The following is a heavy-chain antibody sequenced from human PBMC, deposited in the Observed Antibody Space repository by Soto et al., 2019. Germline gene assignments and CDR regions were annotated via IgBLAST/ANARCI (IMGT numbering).Heavy chain of an antibody. Sequence: GGSLRLSCAASGFTFSSYAMHWVRQAPGKGLEWVAVISYDGSNKYYADSVKGRFTISRDNSKNTLYLQMNSLRAEDTAVYYCARDRGGIAAAAYYFDYWGQGTLVTVSS. D-gene: IGHD6-13*01. V-gene: IGHV3-30-3*01. J-gene: IGHJ4*02. CDR3: ARDRGGIAAAAYYFDY. CDR1: GFTFSSYA. CDR2: ISYDGSNK.